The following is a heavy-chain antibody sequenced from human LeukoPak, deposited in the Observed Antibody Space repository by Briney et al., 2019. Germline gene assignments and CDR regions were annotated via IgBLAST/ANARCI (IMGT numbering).Heavy chain of an antibody. CDR3: ARRVGSNNKVWFDP. J-gene: IGHJ5*02. D-gene: IGHD1-26*01. CDR1: GGSISSSSYY. V-gene: IGHV4-39*01. Sequence: SETLSLTCTASGGSISSSSYYWGWIRQPPGKGLEWIGSIYYSGSTYYNPSLKSRVTIYVDTSKNQFSLKLSSVTAADTAVYYCARRVGSNNKVWFDPWGQGTLVTVSS. CDR2: IYYSGST.